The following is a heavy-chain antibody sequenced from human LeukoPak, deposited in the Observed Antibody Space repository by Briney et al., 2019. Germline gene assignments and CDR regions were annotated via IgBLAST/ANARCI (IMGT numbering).Heavy chain of an antibody. CDR1: GGSIDSNNGY. V-gene: IGHV4-39*07. CDR3: AGDRFLLVGVTGS. CDR2: IHYRGST. D-gene: IGHD3-10*01. J-gene: IGHJ4*02. Sequence: SETLSLTCSVSGGSIDSNNGYWGWIRQPPGKGLEWIGTIHYRGSTYYNPSLKSRVTISVDTSKNQFSLKLTSVTAADTAVYYCAGDRFLLVGVTGSWGQGTLVTVSS.